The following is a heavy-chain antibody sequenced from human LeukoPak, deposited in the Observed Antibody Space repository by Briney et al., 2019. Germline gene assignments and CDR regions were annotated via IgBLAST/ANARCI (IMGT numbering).Heavy chain of an antibody. Sequence: ASVKVSCKASGYTFTGYYMHWVRQAPGQGLEWMGWINPNSGGTNYAQKFQGRVTMTRDTSISTAYMELSRLRSDDTAVYYCARDSDPTYYFDSGPYHAYWGQGTLVTVSS. J-gene: IGHJ4*02. CDR1: GYTFTGYY. D-gene: IGHD3-10*01. CDR2: INPNSGGT. CDR3: ARDSDPTYYFDSGPYHAY. V-gene: IGHV1-2*02.